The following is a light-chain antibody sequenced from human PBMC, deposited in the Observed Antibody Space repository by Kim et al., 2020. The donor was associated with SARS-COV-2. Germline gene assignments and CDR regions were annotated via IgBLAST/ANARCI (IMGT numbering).Light chain of an antibody. CDR1: QSVSSY. J-gene: IGKJ1*01. Sequence: EFFLTQSPPTLSLSPGERATLSCRASQSVSSYLAWYQQKPGQAPRLLIFDVSFRATGIPDRFSGSGSGTEFALTISSLEPEDFAVYYCQHRTNWAFGQGTKLDIK. V-gene: IGKV3-11*01. CDR3: QHRTNWA. CDR2: DVS.